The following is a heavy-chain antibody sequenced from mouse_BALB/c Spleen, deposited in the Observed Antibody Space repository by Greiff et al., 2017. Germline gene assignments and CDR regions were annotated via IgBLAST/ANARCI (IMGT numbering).Heavy chain of an antibody. CDR2: ISSGGGST. CDR1: GFAFSSYD. V-gene: IGHV5-12-1*01. CDR3: ARPDYYGSLDY. Sequence: EVQGVESGGGLVKPGGSLKLSCAASGFAFSSYDMSWVRQTPEKRLEWVAYISSGGGSTYYPDTVKGRFTISRDNAKNTLYLQMSSLKSEDTAMYYCARPDYYGSLDYWGQGTTLTVSS. J-gene: IGHJ2*01. D-gene: IGHD1-1*01.